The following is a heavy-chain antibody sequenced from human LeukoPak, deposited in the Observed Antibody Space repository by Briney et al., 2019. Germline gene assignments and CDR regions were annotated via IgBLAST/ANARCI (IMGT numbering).Heavy chain of an antibody. Sequence: SVKVSCKASGGTFSSYAISWVRQAPGQGLEWMGGIIPIFGTAIYAQKFQGRVTMTEDTSTDTAYMELSSLRSEDTAVYYCATLPRGYDSSGYSPDYWGQGTLVTVSS. CDR1: GGTFSSYA. J-gene: IGHJ4*02. V-gene: IGHV1-69*06. D-gene: IGHD3-22*01. CDR3: ATLPRGYDSSGYSPDY. CDR2: IIPIFGTA.